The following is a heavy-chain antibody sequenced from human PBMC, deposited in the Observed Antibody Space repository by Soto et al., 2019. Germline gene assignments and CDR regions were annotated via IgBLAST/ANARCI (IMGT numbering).Heavy chain of an antibody. V-gene: IGHV1-2*02. CDR2: INPNTGGT. D-gene: IGHD2-2*01. CDR3: ARARTVVPAAIGYWFDP. Sequence: ASLKFSCKASGYTFTGYYIHWVRQAPGQGLEWMGWINPNTGGTNYAQKFQGRVTMTRDTSISTAYMELSRLRSDDTAVYYCARARTVVPAAIGYWFDPWGQGTLVTVS. CDR1: GYTFTGYY. J-gene: IGHJ5*02.